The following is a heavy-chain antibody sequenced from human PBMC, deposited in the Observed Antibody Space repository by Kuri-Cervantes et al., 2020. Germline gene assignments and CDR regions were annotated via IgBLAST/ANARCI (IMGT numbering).Heavy chain of an antibody. CDR1: GFTFDDYA. V-gene: IGHV3-9*01. CDR2: ISWNSGSI. CDR3: ARDLWDYFDY. J-gene: IGHJ4*02. D-gene: IGHD7-27*01. Sequence: SLKISCAASGFTFDDYAMHWVRQAPGKGLEWVSGISWNSGSIGYADSVKGRFTISRDNAKDSLYLQMNSLRAEDTAVYYCARDLWDYFDYWGQGTLVTVSS.